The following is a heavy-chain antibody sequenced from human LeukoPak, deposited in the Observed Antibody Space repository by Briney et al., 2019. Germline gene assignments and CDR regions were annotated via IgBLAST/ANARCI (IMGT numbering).Heavy chain of an antibody. V-gene: IGHV3-30*02. CDR1: GFTFSSYG. D-gene: IGHD6-13*01. CDR3: AKAAAAGTSTYYFDY. CDR2: IRYDGSNK. Sequence: QSGGSLRLSCAASGFTFSSYGMHWVRQAPGKGLEWVAFIRYDGSNKYYADSAKGRFTISRDNSKNTLYLQMNSLRAEDTAVYYCAKAAAAGTSTYYFDYWGQGTLVTVSS. J-gene: IGHJ4*02.